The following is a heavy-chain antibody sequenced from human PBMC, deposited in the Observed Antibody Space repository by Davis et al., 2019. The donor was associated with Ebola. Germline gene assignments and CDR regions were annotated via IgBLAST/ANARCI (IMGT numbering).Heavy chain of an antibody. D-gene: IGHD5-24*01. CDR3: AKERWLQSYYFDY. CDR1: GFTFSSYA. CDR2: ISGSGGST. Sequence: GESLKISCAASGFTFSSYAMSWVRQAPGKGLEWVSAISGSGGSTYYADSVKGRFTTSRDNSKNTLYLQMNSLRAEDTAVYYCAKERWLQSYYFDYWGQGTLVTVSS. V-gene: IGHV3-23*01. J-gene: IGHJ4*02.